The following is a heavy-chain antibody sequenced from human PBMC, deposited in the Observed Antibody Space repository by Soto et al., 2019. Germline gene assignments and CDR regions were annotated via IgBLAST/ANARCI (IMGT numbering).Heavy chain of an antibody. CDR3: AKMVGVSVAAAGFDV. CDR2: VWFDGSNE. J-gene: IGHJ4*02. CDR1: GFIFSSYG. D-gene: IGHD6-13*01. V-gene: IGHV3-33*06. Sequence: QVQLVESGGGVVQPGRSLRLSCVASGFIFSSYGMHWVRQAPGKGLEWVAVVWFDGSNEFYADSVKGRFTISRDNSKKTLFLQMNSLRAEDTAVYYCAKMVGVSVAAAGFDVWGQGTLVTVSS.